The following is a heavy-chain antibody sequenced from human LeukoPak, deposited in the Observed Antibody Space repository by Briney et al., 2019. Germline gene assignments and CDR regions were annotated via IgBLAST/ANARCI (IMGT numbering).Heavy chain of an antibody. V-gene: IGHV1-18*01. CDR1: GYTFTSYG. J-gene: IGHJ3*02. Sequence: ASLKVSCKASGYTFTSYGISWVRQAPGQGLEWMGWISAYNGNTKYAQKFQGRVTMTRDTSTSTVYMELSSLRSEDTVVYYCARVRDGYNDAYDIWGQGTMVTV. CDR3: ARVRDGYNDAYDI. CDR2: ISAYNGNT. D-gene: IGHD5-24*01.